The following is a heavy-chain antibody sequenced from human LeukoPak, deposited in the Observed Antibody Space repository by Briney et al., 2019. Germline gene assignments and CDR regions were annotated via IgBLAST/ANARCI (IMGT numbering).Heavy chain of an antibody. D-gene: IGHD3-22*01. J-gene: IGHJ4*02. CDR1: GGSISSGSYY. Sequence: SQTLSLTCTVSGGSISSGSYYWSWHRQPAGKGLEWIGRIYPSGNTNYNPSLKSRVTISVDTSKNQFSLKLSSVTAADTAVYYCARDRMIVGAGFDYWGQGTLATVSS. CDR2: IYPSGNT. CDR3: ARDRMIVGAGFDY. V-gene: IGHV4-61*02.